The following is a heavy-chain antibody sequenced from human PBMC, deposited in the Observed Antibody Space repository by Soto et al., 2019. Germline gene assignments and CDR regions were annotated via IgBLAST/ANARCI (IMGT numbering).Heavy chain of an antibody. D-gene: IGHD1-20*01. V-gene: IGHV4-34*01. CDR1: GGSFSGYY. CDR3: ARSNREGITGTTWLYYFDY. J-gene: IGHJ4*02. Sequence: QVQLQQWGAGLLKPSETLSLTCAVYGGSFSGYYWRWIRQPPGKGLEWIGEINHSGSTNYNPSLKSRVTKSKDTSKKQLSLKRSSVTAADTAVYYCARSNREGITGTTWLYYFDYWGQGTLVTVSS. CDR2: INHSGST.